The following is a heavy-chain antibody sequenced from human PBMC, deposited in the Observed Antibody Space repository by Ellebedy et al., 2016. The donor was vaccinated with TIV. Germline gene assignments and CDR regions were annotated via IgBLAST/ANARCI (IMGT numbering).Heavy chain of an antibody. Sequence: ASVKVSXKASGYTFTSYGISWVRQATGQGLEWMGWMNPNSGNTGYAQKFQGRVTMTRNTSISTAYMELSSLRSEDTAVYYCARGSGYDWDYWGQGTLVTVSS. V-gene: IGHV1-8*02. D-gene: IGHD5-12*01. CDR3: ARGSGYDWDY. J-gene: IGHJ4*02. CDR2: MNPNSGNT. CDR1: GYTFTSYG.